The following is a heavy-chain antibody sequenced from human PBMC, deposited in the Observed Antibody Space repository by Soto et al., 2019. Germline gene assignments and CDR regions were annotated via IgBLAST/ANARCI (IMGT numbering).Heavy chain of an antibody. J-gene: IGHJ4*02. V-gene: IGHV1-69*06. Sequence: QERLVQYGAEVRKPGSSVKVSCKVTGGTSTRYAINWVRQAPGQGLEWMGGIVPMFGTSKYAQKFQGRVTITADTSTNIAYMELRSLRSEDTAVYYCNRGSEYDFWSGYVWGQGTLVSVAS. CDR1: GGTSTRYA. D-gene: IGHD3-3*01. CDR2: IVPMFGTS. CDR3: NRGSEYDFWSGYV.